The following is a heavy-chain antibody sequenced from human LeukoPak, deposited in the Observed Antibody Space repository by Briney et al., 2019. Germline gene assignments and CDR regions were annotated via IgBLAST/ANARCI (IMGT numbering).Heavy chain of an antibody. CDR1: GFTFSSYG. CDR3: AKRAGDYGYYYYYYMDV. Sequence: GGSLRLSCAASGFTFSSYGMSWVRQAPGKGLEWVSAISGSGGSTYYADSVKGRFTISRDNSKNTLYLQMNSLRAEDTAVYYCAKRAGDYGYYYYYYMDVWGKGTTVTVSS. D-gene: IGHD4-17*01. CDR2: ISGSGGST. V-gene: IGHV3-23*01. J-gene: IGHJ6*03.